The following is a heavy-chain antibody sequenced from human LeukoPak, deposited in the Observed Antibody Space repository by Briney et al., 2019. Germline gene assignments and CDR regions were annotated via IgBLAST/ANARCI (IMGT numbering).Heavy chain of an antibody. J-gene: IGHJ4*01. CDR2: ISSNAHST. CDR1: GFTFRNYA. Sequence: RSGGPLRLSCSTSGFTFRNYAMIGVPEAPGKGVEYVSTISSNAHSTYYADSVKARFSISTDNSKNTLYLQLSSLRADDTAVYSCVKDRYPAGRPFYYWGHRTLFTAS. D-gene: IGHD2-2*01. V-gene: IGHV3-64D*06. CDR3: VKDRYPAGRPFYY.